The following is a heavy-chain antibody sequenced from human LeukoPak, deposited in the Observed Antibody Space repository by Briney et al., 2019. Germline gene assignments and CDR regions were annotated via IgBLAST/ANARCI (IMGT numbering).Heavy chain of an antibody. CDR1: GYSISSDSY. Sequence: PSETLSLTCAVSGYSISSDSYWVWIRQPPGQGLEWTGGIYHSGSTYYNPSLKSRVTMSVDTSKNQFSLKLGSVTAADTAVYYCARAPRDSSSSNYMRRFDYWGQGTLVTVSS. V-gene: IGHV4-38-2*01. CDR3: ARAPRDSSSSNYMRRFDY. J-gene: IGHJ4*02. CDR2: IYHSGST. D-gene: IGHD3-22*01.